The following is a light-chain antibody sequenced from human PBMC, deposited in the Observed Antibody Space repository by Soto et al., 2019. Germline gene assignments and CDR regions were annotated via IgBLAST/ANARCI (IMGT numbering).Light chain of an antibody. CDR1: SSDIGERNY. CDR2: EVS. Sequence: QSALTQPASVSGSPGQSITISCTGTSSDIGERNYVSWHQQHPGKAPKVLIYEVSNRPSGVSDRFSGSKSGNTASLTISGLQHEDEADYYCSSYTPTTTTFGGGTKLTVL. CDR3: SSYTPTTTT. J-gene: IGLJ2*01. V-gene: IGLV2-14*01.